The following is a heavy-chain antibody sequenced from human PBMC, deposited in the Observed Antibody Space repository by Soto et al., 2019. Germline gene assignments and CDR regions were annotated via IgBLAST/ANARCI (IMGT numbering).Heavy chain of an antibody. Sequence: WDTLSLTCTFSVYFIIYYSCSSILQSSVKGLEWIVRVYSTGTIFYNPSLKSRATMSVDTSKNQFSLKLTSVNAADTAVYYCARDDFGRNNRDFDHCGKGNMLTVYS. CDR2: VYSTGTI. V-gene: IGHV4-4*07. CDR1: VYFIIYYS. D-gene: IGHD4-17*01. J-gene: IGHJ5*02. CDR3: ARDDFGRNNRDFDH.